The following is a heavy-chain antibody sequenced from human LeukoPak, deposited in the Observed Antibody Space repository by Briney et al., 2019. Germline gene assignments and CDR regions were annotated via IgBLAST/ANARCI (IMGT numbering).Heavy chain of an antibody. V-gene: IGHV1-24*01. J-gene: IGHJ5*01. CDR1: GYSLSELS. CDR2: FDPGDDET. D-gene: IGHD2-21*02. Sequence: GASVKVSCKVSGYSLSELSTHWVRQAPGQGLEWMGGFDPGDDETIYAQKFQGRVTMTEDTSTDTAYLELSSLRSEDTAVYFCATEKHILLDSWGQGTPVTVSS. CDR3: ATEKHILLDS.